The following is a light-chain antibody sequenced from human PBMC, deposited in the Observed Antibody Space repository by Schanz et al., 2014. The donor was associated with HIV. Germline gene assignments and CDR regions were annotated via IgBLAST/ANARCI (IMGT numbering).Light chain of an antibody. CDR3: QSSDSFNPKV. CDR1: SGSIASSY. CDR2: ETN. Sequence: NFMLTQPHSVSASPGKTIIISCTRSSGSIASSYVQWYQQRPDSAPVLVIFETNERPSGIPDRFSGSIDISSNSASLTISGLKTEDEADYYCQSSDSFNPKVFGGGTKLTVL. J-gene: IGLJ3*02. V-gene: IGLV6-57*04.